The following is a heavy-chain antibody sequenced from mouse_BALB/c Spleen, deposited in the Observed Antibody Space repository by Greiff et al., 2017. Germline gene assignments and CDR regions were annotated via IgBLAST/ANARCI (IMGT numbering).Heavy chain of an antibody. CDR3: ARDSSGRGWFAY. D-gene: IGHD3-1*01. V-gene: IGHV5-6-3*01. CDR1: GFTFSSYG. J-gene: IGHJ3*01. CDR2: INSNGGST. Sequence: EVKLQESGGDLVKPGGSLKLSCAASGFTFSSYGMSWVRQTPDKRLELVATINSNGGSTYYPDSVKGRFTISRDNAKNTLYLQMSSLRSEDTAMYYCARDSSGRGWFAYWGQGTLVTVSA.